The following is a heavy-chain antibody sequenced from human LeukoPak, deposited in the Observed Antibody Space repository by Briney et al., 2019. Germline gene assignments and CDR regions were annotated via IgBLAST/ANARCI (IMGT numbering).Heavy chain of an antibody. Sequence: GGSLRLSCAASGFIVSSNYMSWVRQAPGKGLEWVSTIYSGGSTYYADSVKGRFTISRDNSQNTLYLQMNSLRAEGTALYYCSRAATLAGPFDFWGQGTLVTVSA. D-gene: IGHD6-13*01. V-gene: IGHV3-53*01. CDR1: GFIVSSNY. CDR3: SRAATLAGPFDF. CDR2: IYSGGST. J-gene: IGHJ4*01.